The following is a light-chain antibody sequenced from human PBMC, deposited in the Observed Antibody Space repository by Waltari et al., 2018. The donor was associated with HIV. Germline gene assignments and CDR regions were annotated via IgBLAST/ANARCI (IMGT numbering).Light chain of an antibody. J-gene: IGKJ4*01. CDR1: QGISNY. V-gene: IGKV1-27*01. Sequence: DMQMTQLPSSLSASVGDRVHFTCRASQGISNYLAWYQQKPGKVPKLLIYAASTLQSGIPARFSGSGSGTDFTLTISSLQPEDVATYYCQKYNSALLTFGGGTKVEIK. CDR2: AAS. CDR3: QKYNSALLT.